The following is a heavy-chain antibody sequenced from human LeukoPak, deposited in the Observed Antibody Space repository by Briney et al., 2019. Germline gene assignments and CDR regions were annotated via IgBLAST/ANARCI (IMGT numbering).Heavy chain of an antibody. V-gene: IGHV3-23*01. D-gene: IGHD3-10*01. CDR3: ARSMVRGVPEQQVAIPSYYYYYGMDV. J-gene: IGHJ6*02. Sequence: PGESLRLSRAASGFTFSSYAMSWVRQAPGKGLEWVSGISTSGGSSSYADSVKGWFTISRDNPRNTLYMQMNSLRAEDTAVYYCARSMVRGVPEQQVAIPSYYYYYGMDVWGQGTTVTVSS. CDR2: ISTSGGSS. CDR1: GFTFSSYA.